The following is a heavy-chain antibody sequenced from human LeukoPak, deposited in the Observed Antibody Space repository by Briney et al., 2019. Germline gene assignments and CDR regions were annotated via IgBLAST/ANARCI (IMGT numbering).Heavy chain of an antibody. CDR3: AKDVSANYYGSGSSNAFDI. CDR2: IYSGGST. D-gene: IGHD3-10*01. Sequence: GGSLRLSCAASGFTVSSNYMSWVRQAPGKGLEWVSVIYSGGSTYYADSVKGRFTISRDNSKNTLYLQMNSLRAEDTAVYYCAKDVSANYYGSGSSNAFDIWGQGTMVTVSS. V-gene: IGHV3-66*01. J-gene: IGHJ3*02. CDR1: GFTVSSNY.